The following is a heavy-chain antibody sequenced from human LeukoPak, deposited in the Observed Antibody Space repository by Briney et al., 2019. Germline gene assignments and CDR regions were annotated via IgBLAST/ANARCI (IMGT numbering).Heavy chain of an antibody. D-gene: IGHD1-26*01. CDR1: GFTFSSYA. CDR3: AKGRVGATRYYFDY. V-gene: IGHV3-23*01. Sequence: QSGGSLRPSCAASGFTFSSYAMSWVRQAPGKGLEWVSAISGSGGSTYYADSVKGRFTISRDNSKNTLYLQMNSLRAEDTAVYYCAKGRVGATRYYFDYWGQGTLVTVSS. J-gene: IGHJ4*02. CDR2: ISGSGGST.